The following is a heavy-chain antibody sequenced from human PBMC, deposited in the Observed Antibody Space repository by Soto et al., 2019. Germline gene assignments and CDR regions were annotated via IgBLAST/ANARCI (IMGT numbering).Heavy chain of an antibody. J-gene: IGHJ4*02. D-gene: IGHD6-6*01. Sequence: GASVKVSCKASGYTITGYYMHWVRQAPGQGLEWMGWINPNSGGTNYAQKFQGWVTMTRDTSISTAYMELSRLRSDDTAVYYCARARLYSSSSLGYWGQGTLVTVSS. CDR1: GYTITGYY. V-gene: IGHV1-2*04. CDR2: INPNSGGT. CDR3: ARARLYSSSSLGY.